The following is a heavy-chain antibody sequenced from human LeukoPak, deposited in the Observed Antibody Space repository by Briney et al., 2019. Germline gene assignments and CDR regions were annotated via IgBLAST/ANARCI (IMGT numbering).Heavy chain of an antibody. Sequence: SETLSLTCTVSGGSLSSYYWSLIRQPPGKGLEWIGYIYYSGSTNYNPSLKSRVTISVDTSKNQFSLKLSSVTAADTAVCYCARQKTELDYWGQGTLVTVSS. CDR1: GGSLSSYY. CDR2: IYYSGST. D-gene: IGHD1-7*01. J-gene: IGHJ4*02. V-gene: IGHV4-59*08. CDR3: ARQKTELDY.